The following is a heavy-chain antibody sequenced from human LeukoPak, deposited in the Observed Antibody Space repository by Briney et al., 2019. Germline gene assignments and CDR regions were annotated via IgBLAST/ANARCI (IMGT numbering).Heavy chain of an antibody. J-gene: IGHJ4*02. Sequence: PGGSLRLSCAASRFTFSNAWMNWVRQAPGKGLEWVGRIKSKADGETTDYAAPVKGRFTISRDDSNNMVYLQMNSLKIEDTAVYYCAIDEPNYAPYDFDYWGQGTLVTGSS. V-gene: IGHV3-15*01. CDR3: AIDEPNYAPYDFDY. CDR2: IKSKADGETT. D-gene: IGHD4/OR15-4a*01. CDR1: RFTFSNAW.